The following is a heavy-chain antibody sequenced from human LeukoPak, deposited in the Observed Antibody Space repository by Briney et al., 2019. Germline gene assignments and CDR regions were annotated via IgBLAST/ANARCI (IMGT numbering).Heavy chain of an antibody. V-gene: IGHV3-23*01. CDR1: GFTFSSYA. CDR3: AKEGRVGASVYFQH. J-gene: IGHJ1*01. Sequence: GGSLRLSCAASGFTFSSYAMSWVRQAPGKGLEWVSGISGSGGSTYADSVKGRFTISRDNSKNTLYLQINSLRAEDTAVYYCAKEGRVGASVYFQHWGQGTLVTVSS. D-gene: IGHD1-26*01. CDR2: ISGSGGST.